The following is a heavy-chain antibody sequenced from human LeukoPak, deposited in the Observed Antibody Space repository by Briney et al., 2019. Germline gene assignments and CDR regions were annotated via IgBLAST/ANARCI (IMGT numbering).Heavy chain of an antibody. CDR3: ARVGYSSSSVYFDY. Sequence: SVKVSCKASGGTFSSYAISWVRQAPGQGLEWMGRIIPILGIANYAQKFQGRVTITADKSTSTAYMELSSLRSEDTAVYYCARVGYSSSSVYFDYWGQGTLVTVSS. CDR1: GGTFSSYA. CDR2: IIPILGIA. V-gene: IGHV1-69*04. J-gene: IGHJ4*02. D-gene: IGHD6-6*01.